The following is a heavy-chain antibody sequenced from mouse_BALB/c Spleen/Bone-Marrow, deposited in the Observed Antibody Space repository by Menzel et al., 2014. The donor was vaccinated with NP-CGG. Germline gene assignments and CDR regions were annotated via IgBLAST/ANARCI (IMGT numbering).Heavy chain of an antibody. D-gene: IGHD2-13*01. CDR1: GFTFSNYG. CDR2: INSNGGTT. Sequence: EVNVVESGGGLVQPGGSLKLSCAASGFTFSNYGMSWVRQTPDKRLDLVATINSNGGTTYYPDSVKGRFTISRDNAENTLYLQMSSPKSEDTAMYFCARGLYYVAYGPGFAYWGQGTLVTVSA. J-gene: IGHJ3*01. CDR3: ARGLYYVAYGPGFAY. V-gene: IGHV5-6-3*01.